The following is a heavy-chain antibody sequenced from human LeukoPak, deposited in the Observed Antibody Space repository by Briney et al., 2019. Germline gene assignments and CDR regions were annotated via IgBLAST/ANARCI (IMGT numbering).Heavy chain of an antibody. V-gene: IGHV4-39*01. J-gene: IGHJ5*02. Sequence: PSETLSLTCTVSGGSISSSSYYWGWIRQPPGKGLEWIGSIYYSGSTYYNPSLKSRVTISVDTSKNQFSLKLSSVTAADTAVYYCARRPGGWFDPWGQGTLVTVSS. CDR3: ARRPGGWFDP. D-gene: IGHD3-10*01. CDR2: IYYSGST. CDR1: GGSISSSSYY.